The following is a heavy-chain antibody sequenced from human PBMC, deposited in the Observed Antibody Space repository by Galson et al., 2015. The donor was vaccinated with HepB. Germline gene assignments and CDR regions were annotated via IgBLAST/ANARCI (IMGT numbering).Heavy chain of an antibody. J-gene: IGHJ6*02. Sequence: SLRLSCAASGFTFSSYAMSWVRQAPGKGLEWVSAISGSGGHTYYAGSVKGRFTISRDNSKNTLYLQMNSLRAEDTAVYYCAKADYYYYYGMDVWGQGTTVTVSS. CDR2: ISGSGGHT. CDR1: GFTFSSYA. V-gene: IGHV3-23*01. CDR3: AKADYYYYYGMDV.